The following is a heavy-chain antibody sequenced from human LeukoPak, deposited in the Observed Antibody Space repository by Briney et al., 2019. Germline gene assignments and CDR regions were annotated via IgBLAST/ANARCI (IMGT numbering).Heavy chain of an antibody. Sequence: GGSLRLSCIASGFTFSSSAMSWVRQAPGKGLEWVGRIKKKADGGTTDYAAPVKGRFTISRDDSKNMLYLEMNNLKIEDTAVYYCTTVTMVRDYDYWGQGTLVTVSS. CDR2: IKKKADGGTT. CDR1: GFTFSSSA. D-gene: IGHD3-10*01. CDR3: TTVTMVRDYDY. J-gene: IGHJ4*02. V-gene: IGHV3-15*01.